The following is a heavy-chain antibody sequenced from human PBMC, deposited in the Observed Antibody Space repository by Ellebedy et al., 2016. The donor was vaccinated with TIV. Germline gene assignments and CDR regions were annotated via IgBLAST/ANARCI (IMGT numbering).Heavy chain of an antibody. CDR2: MLYSERT. CDR3: ARHYDSGSGGYKGFQA. V-gene: IGHV4-39*01. D-gene: IGHD3-10*01. CDR1: GGSISSSNYY. Sequence: MPSETLSLTCTVSGGSISSSNYYWGWIRRPPGKGLEWIGSMLYSERTYYNPSLKSRVTITGDTSRNQFPLRLSSVTAADTAIYYCARHYDSGSGGYKGFQAWGQGTLVTVSS. J-gene: IGHJ1*01.